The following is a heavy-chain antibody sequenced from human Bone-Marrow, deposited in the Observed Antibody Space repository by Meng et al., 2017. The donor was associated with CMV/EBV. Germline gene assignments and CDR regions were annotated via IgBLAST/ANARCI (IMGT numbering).Heavy chain of an antibody. Sequence: SETLSLTCTVSGGSISSSSYYWGWIRQPPGKGLEWIGSIYYSGSTYYNPSLKSRVTISVDTSKNQFSLKLSSVTAADTAVYYCARTTRWFDPWGQGTLVTVAS. CDR2: IYYSGST. CDR1: GGSISSSSYY. CDR3: ARTTRWFDP. D-gene: IGHD1-1*01. V-gene: IGHV4-39*07. J-gene: IGHJ5*02.